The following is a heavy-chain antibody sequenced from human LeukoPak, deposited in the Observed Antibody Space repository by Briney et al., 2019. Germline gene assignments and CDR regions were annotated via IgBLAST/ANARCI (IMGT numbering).Heavy chain of an antibody. D-gene: IGHD3-10*01. J-gene: IGHJ6*02. V-gene: IGHV1-2*04. Sequence: ASVKVSCKASGYTFTGYYMHWVRQAPGQGLEWMGWINPNSGGTNYAQKFQGWVTMTRDTSISTAYMELSRLGSDDTAVYYCAREGGTEYYGSGRPYYYYGMDVWGQGTTVTVSS. CDR3: AREGGTEYYGSGRPYYYYGMDV. CDR1: GYTFTGYY. CDR2: INPNSGGT.